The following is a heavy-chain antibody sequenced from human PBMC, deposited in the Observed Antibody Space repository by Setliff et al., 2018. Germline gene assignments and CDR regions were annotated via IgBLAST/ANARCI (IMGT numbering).Heavy chain of an antibody. CDR1: GFTFSGYA. V-gene: IGHV3-23*01. CDR3: AKEGAGYSSSSDRFDP. CDR2: ISRSGGST. J-gene: IGHJ5*02. Sequence: PGGSLRLSCAASGFTFSGYAMSWVRQAPGKGLEWVSAISRSGGSTYYADPVKGRFTISRDNSKNTLYLQMNSLRAEDTAVYYCAKEGAGYSSSSDRFDPWGQGALVTVSS. D-gene: IGHD6-6*01.